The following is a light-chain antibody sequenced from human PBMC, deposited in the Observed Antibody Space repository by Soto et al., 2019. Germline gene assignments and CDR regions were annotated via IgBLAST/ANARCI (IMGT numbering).Light chain of an antibody. CDR1: SSDVGGYNY. J-gene: IGLJ1*01. CDR3: SSYTRSSTRYV. V-gene: IGLV2-14*01. CDR2: DVS. Sequence: QSVLTQPASVSGSPGQSITISCTGTSSDVGGYNYVSWYQQHPGKAPKLMIYDVSNRPSGVSNRFSGSKSGNTASLTISGLQAEEEADYYCSSYTRSSTRYVFGTGTKVTVL.